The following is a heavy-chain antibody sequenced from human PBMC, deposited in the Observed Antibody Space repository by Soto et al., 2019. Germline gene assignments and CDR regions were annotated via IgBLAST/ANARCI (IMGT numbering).Heavy chain of an antibody. CDR3: ARAIHGCNYRVDF. Sequence: VRLVQSGAEVKKPGSSVKVACKVSGGTFTSDAISWVRLAPGRGLEWMGGITPVFETPTYAQKFHGRVTITADESTSTAYMDLSSLTPDDTAVYYCARAIHGCNYRVDFWGQGTTVTVSS. J-gene: IGHJ6*02. CDR2: ITPVFETP. D-gene: IGHD5-12*01. V-gene: IGHV1-69*01. CDR1: GGTFTSDA.